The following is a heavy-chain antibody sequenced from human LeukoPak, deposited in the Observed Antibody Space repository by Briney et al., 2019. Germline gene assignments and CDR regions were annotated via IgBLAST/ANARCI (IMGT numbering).Heavy chain of an antibody. Sequence: SETLSLTCTVSGASISSSRYYWGWIRQPPGKGLEWSGGIYFSGRTYYTPSLKSRVAISVDTSKNQFSLKLSSVTAADTAVYYCASGYSSGWFHYWGQGTLVTVSS. CDR2: IYFSGRT. CDR3: ASGYSSGWFHY. J-gene: IGHJ4*02. V-gene: IGHV4-39*07. D-gene: IGHD6-19*01. CDR1: GASISSSRYY.